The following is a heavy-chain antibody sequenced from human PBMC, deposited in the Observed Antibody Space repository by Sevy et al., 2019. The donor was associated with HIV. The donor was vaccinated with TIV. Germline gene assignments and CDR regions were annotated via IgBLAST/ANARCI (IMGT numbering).Heavy chain of an antibody. Sequence: GGSLRLSCAASGFTFSDHYMDWVRQAPGKGLEWVSYISDSGSTKYYADSVKGRLTISRDNAKNSLYLQMNSLRVEDTAVYYCARDWLGYSYGFDYWGQGTLVTVSS. CDR1: GFTFSDHY. D-gene: IGHD5-18*01. CDR3: ARDWLGYSYGFDY. J-gene: IGHJ4*02. CDR2: ISDSGSTK. V-gene: IGHV3-11*04.